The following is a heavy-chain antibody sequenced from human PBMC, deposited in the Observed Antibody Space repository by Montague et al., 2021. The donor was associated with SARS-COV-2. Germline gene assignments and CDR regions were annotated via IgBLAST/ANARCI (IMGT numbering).Heavy chain of an antibody. V-gene: IGHV3-74*01. CDR3: AREEAWDLMIDS. J-gene: IGHJ4*02. CDR1: GFTFSYYW. D-gene: IGHD1-26*01. Sequence: SLRLSCASSGFTFSYYWMHWVRQAPGKGLVWVSRINSDGSDTSYADSVKGRFPISRDNAKNTLYLQMDSLRAEDTAVYYCAREEAWDLMIDSWGRGTLVTVSS. CDR2: INSDGSDT.